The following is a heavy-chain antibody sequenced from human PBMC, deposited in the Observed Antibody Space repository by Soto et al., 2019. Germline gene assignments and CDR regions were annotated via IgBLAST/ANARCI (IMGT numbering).Heavy chain of an antibody. Sequence: SLKVSCKASGGTFSSYAISWVRQAPGQGLEWMGGIIPIFGTANYAQKFQGRVTITADESTSTAYMELSSLRSEDTAVYYCARTPSGYDSSGYHAFDIWGQGTMVTVSS. D-gene: IGHD3-22*01. CDR2: IIPIFGTA. V-gene: IGHV1-69*13. CDR1: GGTFSSYA. CDR3: ARTPSGYDSSGYHAFDI. J-gene: IGHJ3*02.